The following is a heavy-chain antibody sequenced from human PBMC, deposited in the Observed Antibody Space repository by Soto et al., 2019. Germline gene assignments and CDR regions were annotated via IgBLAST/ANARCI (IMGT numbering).Heavy chain of an antibody. J-gene: IGHJ4*02. CDR3: ARDLAAVPRAFDY. D-gene: IGHD6-13*01. CDR1: VGSISSYF. CDR2: VYYTGTT. Sequence: TLSLTCTVSVGSISSYFYIWVRQPPGKGLEWIGSVYYTGTTDYNPSLKSRVTISVDTSKTQFSLNLRSVTAADTAVYYCARDLAAVPRAFDYWGRGTLVTVSS. V-gene: IGHV4-59*01.